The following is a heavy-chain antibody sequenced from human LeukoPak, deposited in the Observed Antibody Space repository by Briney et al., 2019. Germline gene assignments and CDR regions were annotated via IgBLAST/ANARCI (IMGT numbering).Heavy chain of an antibody. Sequence: GGSLRLSCAASGFTFSSYAMHWVRQAPGKGLEYVSAISSNGGSTYYANSVKGRFTISRDNSKNTLYLQMGSLRAEDMAVYYRARDRLVGATTNLDFDYWGQGSLVTVSS. CDR3: ARDRLVGATTNLDFDY. V-gene: IGHV3-64*01. CDR1: GFTFSSYA. CDR2: ISSNGGST. J-gene: IGHJ4*02. D-gene: IGHD1-26*01.